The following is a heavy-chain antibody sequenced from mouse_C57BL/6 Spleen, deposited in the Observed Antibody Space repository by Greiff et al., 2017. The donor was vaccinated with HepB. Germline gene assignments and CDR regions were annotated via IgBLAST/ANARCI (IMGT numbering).Heavy chain of an antibody. CDR1: GYTFTSYW. J-gene: IGHJ2*01. V-gene: IGHV1-61*01. CDR2: IYPSDSET. CDR3: ARASSGYEVY. Sequence: QVQLQQPGAELVRPGSSVKLSCKASGYTFTSYWMAWVKQRPGQGLEWIGNIYPSDSETHYNQKFKDKATLTVDKSSSTAYMQLSSLTSEDSAVYYCARASSGYEVYWGQGTTLTVSS. D-gene: IGHD3-2*02.